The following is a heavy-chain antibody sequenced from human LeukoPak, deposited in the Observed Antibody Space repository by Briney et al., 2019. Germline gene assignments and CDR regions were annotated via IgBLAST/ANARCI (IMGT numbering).Heavy chain of an antibody. V-gene: IGHV3-48*03. J-gene: IGHJ4*02. Sequence: PGGSLRLSCATSGFTFSNYEMNWVRQAPGKGLEWVSYISSSGSTISYADSVKGRFTISRDNAKNSLYLQMNSLRAEDTAVYYCAREGYYDSSGYCGYWGQGTLVTVSS. CDR1: GFTFSNYE. CDR3: AREGYYDSSGYCGY. CDR2: ISSSGSTI. D-gene: IGHD3-22*01.